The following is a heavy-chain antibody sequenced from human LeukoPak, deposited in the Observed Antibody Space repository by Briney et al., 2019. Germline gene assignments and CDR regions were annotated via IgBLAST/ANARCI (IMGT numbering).Heavy chain of an antibody. V-gene: IGHV1-8*01. D-gene: IGHD3-10*01. Sequence: GASVKVSCKASGYTFTSYDFNWVRQATGQRPEWMGWMSPNSGDTGYAQKFQDRVTMTRNTSISTAYMELSSLRSDDTAVYYCARVRGYYGSGSYNGVYYFDYWGQGTLVTVSS. CDR1: GYTFTSYD. CDR3: ARVRGYYGSGSYNGVYYFDY. CDR2: MSPNSGDT. J-gene: IGHJ4*02.